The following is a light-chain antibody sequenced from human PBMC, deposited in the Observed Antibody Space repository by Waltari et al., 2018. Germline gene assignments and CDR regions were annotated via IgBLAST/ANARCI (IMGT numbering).Light chain of an antibody. V-gene: IGLV1-51*02. CDR1: SSNIGNNY. J-gene: IGLJ7*01. Sequence: QSVLTQPPSVSAAPGQRVTISCPGGSSNIGNNYVSWYRQFPGTATKLLIYENTERPSGIPGRFSGSKSGTSATLDITGLQAGDEADYYCGTWDSSLSGAVFGGGTHLTVL. CDR2: ENT. CDR3: GTWDSSLSGAV.